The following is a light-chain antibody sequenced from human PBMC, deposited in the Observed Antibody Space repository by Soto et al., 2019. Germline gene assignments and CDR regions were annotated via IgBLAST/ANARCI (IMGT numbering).Light chain of an antibody. J-gene: IGLJ3*02. V-gene: IGLV1-44*01. CDR3: SAWDDSLNAVL. Sequence: QSVLTQPPSASGTPGQRVTISCSGGSSNIGTNTVNWYQQLPGTAPQLLIYRDNHRTSGVPDRFSGSKSGTAASLAISGLQSEDEADYYCSAWDDSLNAVLFGGGTKLTVL. CDR1: SSNIGTNT. CDR2: RDN.